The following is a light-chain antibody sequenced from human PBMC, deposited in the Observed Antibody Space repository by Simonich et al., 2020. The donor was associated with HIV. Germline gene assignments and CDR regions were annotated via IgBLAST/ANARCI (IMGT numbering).Light chain of an antibody. CDR1: QSVLYRSNTKNY. Sequence: DIVLTQSPASLAVSMCERATINCKSSQSVLYRSNTKNYLAWYQQKPGNQPNLLIYWASPRESGVPDRFSASGSGTDFTLTISSLQAEDVAIYYCQQYYSTPPTFGQGTKVEIK. J-gene: IGKJ1*01. V-gene: IGKV4-1*01. CDR2: WAS. CDR3: QQYYSTPPT.